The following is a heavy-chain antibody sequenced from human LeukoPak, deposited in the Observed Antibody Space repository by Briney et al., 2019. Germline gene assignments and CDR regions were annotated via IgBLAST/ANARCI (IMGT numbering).Heavy chain of an antibody. V-gene: IGHV4-4*07. J-gene: IGHJ4*02. CDR1: GGSISSYY. CDR3: ARVMSSGWYYDY. D-gene: IGHD6-19*01. CDR2: IYTSGST. Sequence: SETLSLTCTVSGGSISSYYWSWIRQPAGKGLEWIGRIYTSGSTNYNPSLKSRVTISVDKSKNQFSLKLSPVTAADTAVYYCARVMSSGWYYDYWGQGTLVTVSS.